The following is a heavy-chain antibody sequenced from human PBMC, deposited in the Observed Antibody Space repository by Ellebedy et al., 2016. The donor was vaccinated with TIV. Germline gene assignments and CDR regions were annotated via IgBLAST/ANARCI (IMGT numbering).Heavy chain of an antibody. J-gene: IGHJ4*02. Sequence: GGSLRLSXAASGFTFSSYAMSWVRQAPGKGLEWVSAISGSGGSTYYPDSVKGRFTISRDNAKNSLYLQMNSLRAEDTAVYYCARAVAGRFDYWGQGTLVTVSS. D-gene: IGHD6-19*01. CDR1: GFTFSSYA. CDR2: ISGSGGST. V-gene: IGHV3-23*01. CDR3: ARAVAGRFDY.